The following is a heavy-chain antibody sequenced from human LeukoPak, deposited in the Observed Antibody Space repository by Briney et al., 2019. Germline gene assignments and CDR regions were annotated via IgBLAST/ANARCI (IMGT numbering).Heavy chain of an antibody. Sequence: PGGALRLSCAASGFTFSSYSMDWVRQAPGKGLEWVSSISSSSYIYYADSVKGRFTISRDNAKNSLYLQMNSLRAEDTAVYYCARDAFDIWGQGTMVTVSS. J-gene: IGHJ3*02. CDR3: ARDAFDI. CDR2: ISSSSYI. V-gene: IGHV3-21*01. CDR1: GFTFSSYS.